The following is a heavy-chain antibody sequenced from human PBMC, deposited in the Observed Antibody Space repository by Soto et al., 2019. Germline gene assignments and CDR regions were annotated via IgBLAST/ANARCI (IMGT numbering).Heavy chain of an antibody. J-gene: IGHJ4*02. CDR1: GFSLSTYA. D-gene: IGHD3-3*01. CDR3: ARLRHDFWSDYPYLFDF. V-gene: IGHV3-23*01. Sequence: GVSLRLSCSVSGFSLSTYAINWVRQAPGKGLEWVSGISGSGSATYFANSVRDRFTMSRDISQSTFFLQMNNLGAEDTAIYYCARLRHDFWSDYPYLFDFWGQGALVTVSS. CDR2: ISGSGSAT.